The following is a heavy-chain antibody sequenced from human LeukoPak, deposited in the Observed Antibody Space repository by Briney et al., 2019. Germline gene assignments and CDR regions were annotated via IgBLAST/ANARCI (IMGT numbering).Heavy chain of an antibody. J-gene: IGHJ6*02. CDR1: GFTFSSYP. CDR2: ISYDGANK. V-gene: IGHV3-30-3*01. CDR3: TRANRYSSGSLDV. D-gene: IGHD6-19*01. Sequence: PGRSLRLSCAASGFTFSSYPMHWVRQAPSKGLEWLAIISYDGANKYYADSVKGRFTISRDNAKSTLYLQMNSLNAEDTAIYYCTRANRYSSGSLDVWGQGTTVTVSS.